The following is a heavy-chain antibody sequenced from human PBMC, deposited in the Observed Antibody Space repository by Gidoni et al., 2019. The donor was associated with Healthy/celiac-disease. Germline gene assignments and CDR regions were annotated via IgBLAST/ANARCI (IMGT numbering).Heavy chain of an antibody. CDR2: ISGSGGST. D-gene: IGHD3-3*01. CDR3: AKDTDFWSGYYTFDY. J-gene: IGHJ4*02. V-gene: IGHV3-23*01. Sequence: EVQLLESGGGLVQPGGSLRLSCAASGFTFSSYAMRWVRQAPGKGLEWVSAISGSGGSTYYADSVKGRFTISRDNSKNTLYLQMNSLRAEDTAVYYCAKDTDFWSGYYTFDYWGQGTLVTVSS. CDR1: GFTFSSYA.